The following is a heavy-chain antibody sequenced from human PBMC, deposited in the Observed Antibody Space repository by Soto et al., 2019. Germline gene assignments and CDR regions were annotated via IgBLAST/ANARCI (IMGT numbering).Heavy chain of an antibody. CDR3: AIGINYYDSSGDSWFDP. CDR2: IYHTGTT. J-gene: IGHJ5*02. Sequence: SETLSLSCTVSGGSINSGDYSWTWIRQPPGKGLEWIGYIYHTGTTYYNMSLKSRVTISVDRSKNQFSLKLSSVTAADTAVYYCAIGINYYDSSGDSWFDPWGHGTLGTVS. V-gene: IGHV4-30-2*01. CDR1: GGSINSGDYS. D-gene: IGHD3-22*01.